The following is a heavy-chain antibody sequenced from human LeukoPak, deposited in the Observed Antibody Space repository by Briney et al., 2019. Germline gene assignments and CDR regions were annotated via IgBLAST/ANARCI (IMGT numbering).Heavy chain of an antibody. CDR2: ISAYNGNT. CDR1: GYTFTSYG. V-gene: IGHV1-18*01. J-gene: IGHJ6*03. CDR3: ARVPTERYYYDSSGYYNYYYYMDV. Sequence: ASVKVSCKASGYTFTSYGISWVRQAPGQGLEWVGWISAYNGNTNYAQRLQGRGTMTTDTSTSTAYLELRRLSSDDTAVYYCARVPTERYYYDSSGYYNYYYYMDVWGKGTTVTVSS. D-gene: IGHD3-22*01.